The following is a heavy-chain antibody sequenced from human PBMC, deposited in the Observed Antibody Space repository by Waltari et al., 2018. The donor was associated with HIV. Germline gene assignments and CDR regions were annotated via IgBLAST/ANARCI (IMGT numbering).Heavy chain of an antibody. D-gene: IGHD5-12*01. Sequence: EVQLVQSGAEVKKPGESLKISCKGSGYSFTSYWLGWVRQMHGKGLEWMGIIYPGDSVTRDSPSFQGQVTISADKSISTAYLQWSSLKASDTAMYYCARLEMATIPWFDPWGQGTLVTVSS. CDR1: GYSFTSYW. V-gene: IGHV5-51*01. J-gene: IGHJ5*02. CDR3: ARLEMATIPWFDP. CDR2: IYPGDSVT.